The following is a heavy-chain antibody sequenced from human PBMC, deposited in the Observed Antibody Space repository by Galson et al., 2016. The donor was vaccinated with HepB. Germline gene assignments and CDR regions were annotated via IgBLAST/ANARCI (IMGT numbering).Heavy chain of an antibody. Sequence: SETLSLTCTVSGGSISPYFWSWIRRPPGKGLEWIAYIYLSGTTNYNPSLKSRVTISLDTSKGQFSLKVTSVTAADSAVYYCARSYGGYAFDIWGQGTMVTVSS. V-gene: IGHV4-59*01. J-gene: IGHJ3*02. CDR2: IYLSGTT. D-gene: IGHD4-23*01. CDR1: GGSISPYF. CDR3: ARSYGGYAFDI.